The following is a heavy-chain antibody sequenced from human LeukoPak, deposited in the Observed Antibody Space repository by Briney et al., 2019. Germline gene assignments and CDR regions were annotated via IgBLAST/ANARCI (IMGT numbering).Heavy chain of an antibody. CDR1: GGSFSDYS. D-gene: IGHD6-13*01. Sequence: PSETLSLTCAVHGGSFSDYSWTWIRQSPGKGLEWIGEISHTGGTNYKPSLNSRVTISVDTSKKQISLNLTSVTVAGTAVYYCARVRGVAAGTDYWGQGTLVTVSS. CDR3: ARVRGVAAGTDY. J-gene: IGHJ4*02. V-gene: IGHV4-34*01. CDR2: ISHTGGT.